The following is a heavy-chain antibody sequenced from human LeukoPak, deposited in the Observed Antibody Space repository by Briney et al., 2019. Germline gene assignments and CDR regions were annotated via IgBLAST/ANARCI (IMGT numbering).Heavy chain of an antibody. CDR1: GGSVSSHY. D-gene: IGHD3-10*01. CDR2: VYHSETT. CDR3: ARESYGSGSYGWFDP. Sequence: SETLSLTXTVSGGSVSSHYWSWIRQPPGKGLEWIGYVYHSETTSYNPSLKSRVTISLDTSRSQFSLRLTSLTAADTAVYYCARESYGSGSYGWFDPWGQGALVTVST. J-gene: IGHJ5*02. V-gene: IGHV4-59*02.